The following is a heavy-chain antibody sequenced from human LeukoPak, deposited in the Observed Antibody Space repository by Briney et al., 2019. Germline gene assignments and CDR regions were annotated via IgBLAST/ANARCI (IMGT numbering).Heavy chain of an antibody. CDR1: GFTFSSYA. V-gene: IGHV3-23*01. CDR3: AKLMGRIQYYYGSGSYSHDY. Sequence: PGGSLRLSCAASGFTFSSYAMSWVRQAPGKGLEWVSAISGSGGSTYYADSAKGRFTISRDNSKNTLYLQMNSLRAEDTAVYYCAKLMGRIQYYYGSGSYSHDYWGQGTLVTVSS. CDR2: ISGSGGST. J-gene: IGHJ4*02. D-gene: IGHD3-10*01.